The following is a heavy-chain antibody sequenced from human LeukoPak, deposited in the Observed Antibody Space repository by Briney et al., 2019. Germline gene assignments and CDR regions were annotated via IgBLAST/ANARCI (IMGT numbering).Heavy chain of an antibody. CDR1: GYIFGHNG. D-gene: IGHD1-26*01. CDR3: ARAPVGESGSYYTPFDY. J-gene: IGHJ4*02. V-gene: IGHV1-18*01. Sequence: ASVQVSCKTSGYIFGHNGISWVRQAPGQGPEWMGWISAYYGDTKYAQKFQGRVTMTRDTSTSTVYMELRSLRSEDTAVYYCARAPVGESGSYYTPFDYWGQGTLVTVSS. CDR2: ISAYYGDT.